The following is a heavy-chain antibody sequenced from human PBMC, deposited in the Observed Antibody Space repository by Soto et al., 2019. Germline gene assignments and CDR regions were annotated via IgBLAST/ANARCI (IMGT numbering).Heavy chain of an antibody. CDR2: IIPIFGTA. J-gene: IGHJ6*02. D-gene: IGHD3-10*01. CDR1: GGTFSSYA. CDR3: ASGAITMVRGVPTYGMDV. Sequence: QVQLVQSGAEVKKPGSSVKVSCKASGGTFSSYAISWVRQAPGQGLEWMGGIIPIFGTANYAQKFQGRVTITVDESTSTAYMELSSLRSEDTAVYYCASGAITMVRGVPTYGMDVWGQGTTVTVSS. V-gene: IGHV1-69*01.